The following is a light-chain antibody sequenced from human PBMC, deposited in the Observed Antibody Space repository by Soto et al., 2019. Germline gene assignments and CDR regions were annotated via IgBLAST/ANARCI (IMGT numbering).Light chain of an antibody. J-gene: IGKJ2*01. CDR1: QSVSSY. CDR3: QQRSNFMYT. V-gene: IGKV3-11*01. CDR2: DAS. Sequence: EIVLTQSPATLSLSPGERVTLSCRASQSVSSYLAWYQQQPGQAPRLLIYDASNRATGIPARFSGSGSGTDFTLTISSLEPVDFAVYYCQQRSNFMYTFGQGTKLEIK.